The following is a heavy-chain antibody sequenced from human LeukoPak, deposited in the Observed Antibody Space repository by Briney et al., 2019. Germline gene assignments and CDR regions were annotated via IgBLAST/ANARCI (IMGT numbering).Heavy chain of an antibody. V-gene: IGHV1-46*01. CDR3: ARLEREAEYDFSRWVYYYYMDV. D-gene: IGHD3-3*01. CDR2: INPSGDST. J-gene: IGHJ6*03. Sequence: GASVKVSCKASGYTFINYYLHWVRQAPGQRPEWMGIINPSGDSTNYAQKFQGRVTMTADMSTNTVYMELTSLTSEDTAVYYCARLEREAEYDFSRWVYYYYMDVWGKGTTVSVSS. CDR1: GYTFINYY.